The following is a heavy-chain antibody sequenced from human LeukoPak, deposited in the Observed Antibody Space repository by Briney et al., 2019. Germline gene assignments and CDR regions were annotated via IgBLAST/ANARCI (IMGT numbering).Heavy chain of an antibody. V-gene: IGHV1-2*02. Sequence: ASVKVSCKASGYTFTSYGISWVRQAPGQGLEWMGWINPNSGGTNYAQKFQGRVTMTRDTSISTAYMELSRLRSDDTAVYYCARDYGDYGFDYWGQGTLVTVSS. J-gene: IGHJ4*02. CDR1: GYTFTSYG. CDR2: INPNSGGT. D-gene: IGHD4-17*01. CDR3: ARDYGDYGFDY.